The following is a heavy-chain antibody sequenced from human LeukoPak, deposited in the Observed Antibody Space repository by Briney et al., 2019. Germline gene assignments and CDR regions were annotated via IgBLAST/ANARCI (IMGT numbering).Heavy chain of an antibody. CDR3: ARGRSAPGGYCSGGSCYTFDY. Sequence: SVKVSCKASGGTFSSYAISWVRQAHGQGLECMGRIIPILGIANYAQKFQGRVTITADKSTSTAYMELSSLRSEDTAVYYCARGRSAPGGYCSGGSCYTFDYWGQGTLVTVSS. CDR2: IIPILGIA. J-gene: IGHJ4*02. CDR1: GGTFSSYA. V-gene: IGHV1-69*04. D-gene: IGHD2-15*01.